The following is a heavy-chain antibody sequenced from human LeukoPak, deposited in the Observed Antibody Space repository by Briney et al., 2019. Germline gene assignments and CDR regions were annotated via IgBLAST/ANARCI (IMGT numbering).Heavy chain of an antibody. CDR3: ARDPPSMVRGVHYYFDY. CDR1: GFTFSSYS. J-gene: IGHJ4*02. D-gene: IGHD3-10*01. CDR2: ISSSSSYI. Sequence: GGSLRLSCAASGFTFSSYSMNWVRQAPGRGLEWVSSISSSSSYIYYADSVKGRFTISRDNAKNSLYLQMNSLRAEDTAVYYCARDPPSMVRGVHYYFDYWGQGTLVTVSS. V-gene: IGHV3-21*01.